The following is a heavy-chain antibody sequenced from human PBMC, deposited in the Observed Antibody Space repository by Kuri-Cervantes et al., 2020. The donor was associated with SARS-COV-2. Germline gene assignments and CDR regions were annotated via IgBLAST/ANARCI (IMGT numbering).Heavy chain of an antibody. D-gene: IGHD3-22*01. CDR1: GFTFSNAW. CDR3: ARATNYYDSSGYSFSTGGCFDC. V-gene: IGHV3-7*04. Sequence: GGSLRLSCAASGFTFSNAWMSWVRQAPGKWLEWVANIKQDGSEKYYVDSVKGRFTISRDNAKNSLYLQMNSLRAEDTAVYYCARATNYYDSSGYSFSTGGCFDCWGQGTLVTVSS. CDR2: IKQDGSEK. J-gene: IGHJ4*02.